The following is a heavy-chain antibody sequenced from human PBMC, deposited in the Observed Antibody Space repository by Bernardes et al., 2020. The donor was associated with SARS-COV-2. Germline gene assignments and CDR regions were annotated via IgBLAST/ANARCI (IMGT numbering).Heavy chain of an antibody. CDR2: ISYSGST. Sequence: SETLSLTCSVSGGSVNNNNYYWSWLLQPPGKGLEWIGYISYSGSTNYNPSLKSRVTISVDTSKNQFSLKLSSVTAADTAVYYCARVNVFWSVTYGMDVWGQGTTVTVSS. V-gene: IGHV4-61*01. D-gene: IGHD3-3*01. CDR1: GGSVNNNNYY. CDR3: ARVNVFWSVTYGMDV. J-gene: IGHJ6*02.